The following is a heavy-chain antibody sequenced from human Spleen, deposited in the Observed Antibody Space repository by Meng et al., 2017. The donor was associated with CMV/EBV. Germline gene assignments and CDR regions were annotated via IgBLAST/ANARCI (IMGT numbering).Heavy chain of an antibody. CDR2: TSYDGSNK. CDR1: TFSYYA. D-gene: IGHD3-22*01. CDR3: ARSYNYDSSGHFYSHFDS. V-gene: IGHV3-30-3*01. J-gene: IGHJ4*02. Sequence: TFSYYAMHWVRQAPGMGLEWMAVTSYDGSNKYYADSVKGRFTISRENSKNTLYLQMNSLRADDTAVYYCARSYNYDSSGHFYSHFDSWGQGTLVTVSS.